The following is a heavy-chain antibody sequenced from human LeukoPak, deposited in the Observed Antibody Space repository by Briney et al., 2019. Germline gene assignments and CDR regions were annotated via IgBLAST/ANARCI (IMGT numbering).Heavy chain of an antibody. V-gene: IGHV3-53*01. D-gene: IGHD3-22*01. Sequence: GGSLRLSCAASGFIVSRNYMSWVRQAPGKGLEWVSVIYSAGNTYYADSVEGRFTISRDNSKNTVYLQMNSLRAEDTAVYYCARGGSHITMRYYFDYWGQGTLVTVSS. CDR2: IYSAGNT. CDR3: ARGGSHITMRYYFDY. CDR1: GFIVSRNY. J-gene: IGHJ4*02.